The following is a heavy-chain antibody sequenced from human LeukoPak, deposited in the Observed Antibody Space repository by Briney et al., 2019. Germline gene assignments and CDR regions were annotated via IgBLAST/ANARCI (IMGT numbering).Heavy chain of an antibody. Sequence: SVKVSCKASGGTFSSYAISWVRQAPGQGLEWMGGIIPIFGTANYAQKFQGRVTITADESTSTAYMELSSLRSEDTAVYYCARVRDGYNRAIDYWGQGTLVTVSS. V-gene: IGHV1-69*13. CDR1: GGTFSSYA. CDR2: IIPIFGTA. D-gene: IGHD5-24*01. J-gene: IGHJ4*02. CDR3: ARVRDGYNRAIDY.